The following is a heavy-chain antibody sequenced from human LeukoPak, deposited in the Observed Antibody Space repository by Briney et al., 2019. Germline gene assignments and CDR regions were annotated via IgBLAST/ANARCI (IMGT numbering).Heavy chain of an antibody. CDR1: GGSISSGGYY. V-gene: IGHV4-31*03. J-gene: IGHJ4*02. CDR3: ARSPLNRVYFDY. D-gene: IGHD3-10*01. CDR2: IYYSGST. Sequence: SQTLSLTCTVSGGSISSGGYYWSWIRQHPGKGLEWIGYIYYSGSTYYNPSLKSRVTISVDTSKNQFSLKLSSVTAADTAVYYCARSPLNRVYFDYWGQGTLVTVSS.